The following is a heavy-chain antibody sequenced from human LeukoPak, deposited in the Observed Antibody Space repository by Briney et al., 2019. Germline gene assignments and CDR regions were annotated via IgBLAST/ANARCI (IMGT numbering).Heavy chain of an antibody. D-gene: IGHD6-19*01. V-gene: IGHV4-39*01. CDR2: IYYSGST. CDR3: ARPHSSGWYPFDY. J-gene: IGHJ4*02. CDR1: GGPISSSSYY. Sequence: SETLSLTCTVSGGPISSSSYYWGWIRQPPGKGLEWIGSIYYSGSTYYNPSLKSRVTISVDTSKNQFSLKLSSVTAADTAVYYCARPHSSGWYPFDYWGQGTLVTVSS.